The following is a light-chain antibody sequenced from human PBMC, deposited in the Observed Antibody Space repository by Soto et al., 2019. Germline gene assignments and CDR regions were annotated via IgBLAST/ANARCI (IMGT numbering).Light chain of an antibody. V-gene: IGKV3-20*01. Sequence: EIVLTQSPCTLSLSPGESATLSCRASQTIGSSYLAWYQQRPGQAPRLLIYGGANRATGIPDRFSATGSETDFTLAISRLEPEDFAVYYCQQYRTPSQTFGQGTKVE. CDR3: QQYRTPSQT. J-gene: IGKJ1*01. CDR1: QTIGSSY. CDR2: GGA.